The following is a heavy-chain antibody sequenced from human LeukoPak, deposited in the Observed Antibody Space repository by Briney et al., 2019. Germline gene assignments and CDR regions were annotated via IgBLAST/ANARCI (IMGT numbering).Heavy chain of an antibody. CDR1: GGSINSYY. CDR2: IYYSGST. J-gene: IGHJ6*04. V-gene: IGHV4-59*08. CDR3: ARAHYASSNIKVPFDV. Sequence: PSETLSLTCTVSGGSINSYYWSWIRQPPGKGLEWIGYIYYSGSTNYNPSLKSRVTISVDTSKNQFSLKLSSVTAADTAVYYCARAHYASSNIKVPFDVWGKGTTVTVSS. D-gene: IGHD3-22*01.